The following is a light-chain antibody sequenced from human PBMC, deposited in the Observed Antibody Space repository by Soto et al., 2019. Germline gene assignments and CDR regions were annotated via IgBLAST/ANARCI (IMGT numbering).Light chain of an antibody. CDR2: AAS. J-gene: IGKJ1*01. CDR3: QQTSSSPWT. CDR1: QGISNY. Sequence: DIQMTQSPSVMSASVGDRVTITCRASQGISNYLNWYQHKPGRGPTLLIYAASSLQSGVPSRFSGSGSGTDFTLTIGSLQPEDFATYYCQQTSSSPWTFGQGTKVEIK. V-gene: IGKV1-39*01.